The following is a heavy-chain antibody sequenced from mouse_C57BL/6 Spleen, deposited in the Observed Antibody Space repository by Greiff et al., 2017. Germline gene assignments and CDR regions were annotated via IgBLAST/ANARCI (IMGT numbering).Heavy chain of an antibody. V-gene: IGHV1-39*01. Sequence: VQLQQSGPELVKPGASVKISCTASGYSFTDYNMNWVKQSNGKSLEWIGVINPNYGTTSYKQKFKGKATLTVDQSSSTAYMQLNSLTSEDSAVYYCATLEGGNWYFDVWGTGTTVTVSS. CDR3: ATLEGGNWYFDV. CDR1: GYSFTDYN. J-gene: IGHJ1*03. CDR2: INPNYGTT.